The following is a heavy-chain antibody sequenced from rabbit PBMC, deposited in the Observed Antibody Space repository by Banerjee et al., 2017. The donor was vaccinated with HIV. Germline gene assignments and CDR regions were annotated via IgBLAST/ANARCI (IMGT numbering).Heavy chain of an antibody. CDR1: GFSFSSSTW. V-gene: IGHV1S45*01. D-gene: IGHD4-1*01. J-gene: IGHJ4*01. CDR3: ARDLAGVTGWNFGL. CDR2: IYTGGSGAT. Sequence: QEQLEESGGDLVKPEGSLTLTCTASGFSFSSSTWICWVRQAPGKGLEWIACIYTGGSGATYYASWAKGRFTISKTSSTTVTLQMTSLTAADTATYFCARDLAGVTGWNFGLWGPGTLVTDS.